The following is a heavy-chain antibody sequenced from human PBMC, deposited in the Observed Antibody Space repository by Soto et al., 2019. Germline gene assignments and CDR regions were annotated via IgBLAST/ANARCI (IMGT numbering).Heavy chain of an antibody. D-gene: IGHD6-13*01. Sequence: QVQLQESGPGLVKPSQTLSLTCTVSGGSISSGDYYWSWIRQPPGKGLEWIGYIYYSGSTYYNPALKSRVSTXVXPSKNQFSLKLSSVTAADTAVYYCARERPDGSRLDPWGQGTLVTVSS. V-gene: IGHV4-30-4*01. CDR2: IYYSGST. CDR3: ARERPDGSRLDP. J-gene: IGHJ5*02. CDR1: GGSISSGDYY.